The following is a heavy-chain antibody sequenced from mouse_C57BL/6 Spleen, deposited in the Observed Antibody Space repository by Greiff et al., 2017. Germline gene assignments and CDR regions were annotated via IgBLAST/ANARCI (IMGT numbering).Heavy chain of an antibody. CDR1: GYTFTSYW. CDR3: ARGLSYAMDY. D-gene: IGHD1-1*02. J-gene: IGHJ4*01. CDR2: IHPNSGST. Sequence: QVQLQQSGAELVKPGASVKLSCKASGYTFTSYWMHWVKQRPGQGLEWIGMIHPNSGSTNYNEKFKSKATLTVDKSSSTAYTQLSSLTSEDSAVYYCARGLSYAMDYWGQGTSVTVSS. V-gene: IGHV1-64*01.